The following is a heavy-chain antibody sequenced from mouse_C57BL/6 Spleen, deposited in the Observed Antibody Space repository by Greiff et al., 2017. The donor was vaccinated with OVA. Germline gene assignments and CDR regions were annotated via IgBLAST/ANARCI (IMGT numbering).Heavy chain of an antibody. J-gene: IGHJ1*03. V-gene: IGHV1-74*01. D-gene: IGHD2-3*01. CDR1: GYTFTSYW. Sequence: QVQLQQPGAELVKPGASVKVSCKASGYTFTSYWMHWVKQRPGQGLEWIGRIHPSDSDTNYNQKFKGKATLTVDKSSSPAYMQLSSLTSEDSAVYYCAIEGYYVNWYFDVWGTGTTVTVSS. CDR3: AIEGYYVNWYFDV. CDR2: IHPSDSDT.